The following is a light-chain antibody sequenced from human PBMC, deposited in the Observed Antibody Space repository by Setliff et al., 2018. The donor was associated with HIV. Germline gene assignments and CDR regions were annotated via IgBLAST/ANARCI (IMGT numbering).Light chain of an antibody. V-gene: IGLV1-40*01. CDR1: SSNIGASYD. Sequence: QSALTQPPSVSGAPGQRVTISCTGSSSNIGASYDVHWYQQFSGRAPKLLIYGNNIRASGVPGRFSGSKSGTSASLAITGLQAEDEANYYCQSYDSGLSGSVFGGGTKVTVL. CDR2: GNN. CDR3: QSYDSGLSGSV. J-gene: IGLJ3*02.